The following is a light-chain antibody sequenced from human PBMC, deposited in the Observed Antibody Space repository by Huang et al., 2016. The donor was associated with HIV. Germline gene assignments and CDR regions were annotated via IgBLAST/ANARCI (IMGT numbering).Light chain of an antibody. J-gene: IGKJ4*01. V-gene: IGKV3-11*01. Sequence: DIVLTQSPGTLSLSPGARATLSCRASQSVGTYLTWYQNKPGQAPKLLMHDASNRAAGIPPRFSGSGAGTDFTLTINDLQSEDAVVYYCQQRSGWPPTFGGGTKV. CDR2: DAS. CDR1: QSVGTY. CDR3: QQRSGWPPT.